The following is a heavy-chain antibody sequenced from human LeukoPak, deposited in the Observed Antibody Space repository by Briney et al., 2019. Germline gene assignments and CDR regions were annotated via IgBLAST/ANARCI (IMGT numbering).Heavy chain of an antibody. CDR1: GGSISSYY. J-gene: IGHJ6*02. Sequence: SETLSLTCTVSGGSISSYYWSWIRQPPGKGLEWIWYIYYSGSTNYNPSLKSRVTISVDTSKNQFSLKLSSVTAADTAVYYCARRCSSTSCYDYFYYGMDVWGQGTTVTVSS. D-gene: IGHD2-2*01. CDR2: IYYSGST. V-gene: IGHV4-59*01. CDR3: ARRCSSTSCYDYFYYGMDV.